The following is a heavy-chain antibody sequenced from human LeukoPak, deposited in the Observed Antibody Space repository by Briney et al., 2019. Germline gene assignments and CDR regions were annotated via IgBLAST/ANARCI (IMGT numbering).Heavy chain of an antibody. V-gene: IGHV3-72*01. Sequence: PGGSLRLSCAASGFTFSDHYMDWVRQAAGKGLEWVGRIRNKANSYTTEYAASVKGRFTISRDDSKNSLYLQMSSLKTEDTAVYYCAQSGSYAAFDYWGQGTLVTVSS. CDR2: IRNKANSYTT. CDR3: AQSGSYAAFDY. J-gene: IGHJ4*02. D-gene: IGHD3-16*01. CDR1: GFTFSDHY.